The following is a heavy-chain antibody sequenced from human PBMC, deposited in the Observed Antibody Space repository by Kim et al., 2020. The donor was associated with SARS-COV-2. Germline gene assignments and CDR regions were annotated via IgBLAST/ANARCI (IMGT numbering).Heavy chain of an antibody. J-gene: IGHJ4*02. CDR3: ARSLYRGYSGYGYYFDY. D-gene: IGHD5-12*01. V-gene: IGHV4-34*01. Sequence: SETLSLTCAVYGGSFSGYYWSWIRQPPGKGLEWIGEINHSGSTNYNPSLKSRVTISVDTSKNQFSLKLSSVTAADTAVYYCARSLYRGYSGYGYYFDYWGQGTLVTVSS. CDR2: INHSGST. CDR1: GGSFSGYY.